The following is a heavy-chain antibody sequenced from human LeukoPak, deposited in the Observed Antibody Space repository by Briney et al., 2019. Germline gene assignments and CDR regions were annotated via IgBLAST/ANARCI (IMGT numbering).Heavy chain of an antibody. J-gene: IGHJ5*02. CDR3: ARGRGILWFGELRARFDP. CDR1: VGSFSGYY. V-gene: IGHV4-34*01. Sequence: PSETLSLTCAAYVGSFSGYYWSGIRQPPGKGLEWIGEINHSGSTNYNPSLKSRVTISVDTSKNQFSLKLSSVTAADTAVYYCARGRGILWFGELRARFDPWGQGTLVTVSS. CDR2: INHSGST. D-gene: IGHD3-10*01.